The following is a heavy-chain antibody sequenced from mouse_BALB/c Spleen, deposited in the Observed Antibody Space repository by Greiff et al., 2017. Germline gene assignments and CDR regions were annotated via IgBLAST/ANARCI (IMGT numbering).Heavy chain of an antibody. D-gene: IGHD2-1*01. V-gene: IGHV5-12-2*01. J-gene: IGHJ3*01. Sequence: EVQVVESGGGLVQPGGSLKLSCAASGFTFSSYTMSWVRQTPEKRLEWVAYISNGGGSTYYPDTVKGRFTISRDNAKNTLYLQMSSLKSEDTAMYYCARHDGNYGSWFAYWGQGTLVTVSA. CDR2: ISNGGGST. CDR3: ARHDGNYGSWFAY. CDR1: GFTFSSYT.